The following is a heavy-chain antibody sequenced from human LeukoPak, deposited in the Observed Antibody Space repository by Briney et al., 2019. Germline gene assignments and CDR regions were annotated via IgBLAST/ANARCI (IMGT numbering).Heavy chain of an antibody. Sequence: PSETLSLTCAVYGGSFNGYYWSWIRQPPGKGLEWIGEINHSGSTNYNPSLKSRVTISVDTSKNQFSLKLSSVTAADTAVYYCATLAARRYNYYYYYMNVWGKGTTVTVPS. D-gene: IGHD6-6*01. CDR1: GGSFNGYY. CDR3: ATLAARRYNYYYYYMNV. V-gene: IGHV4-34*01. J-gene: IGHJ6*03. CDR2: INHSGST.